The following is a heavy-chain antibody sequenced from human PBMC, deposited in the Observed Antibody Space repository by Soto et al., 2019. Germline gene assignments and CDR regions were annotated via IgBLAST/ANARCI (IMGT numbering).Heavy chain of an antibody. CDR2: IDYCGGT. CDR3: ARTITIFGSNKLTGPLSY. D-gene: IGHD3-3*01. Sequence: PSETLSLTCTVSGGSISSDDYYWSRLRQPTGQGLGWIGYIDYCGGTYYNPSHKSRVTIAVDTSKNQFSLKLSSVTAAGTAVYYCARTITIFGSNKLTGPLSYWGQGTLVTVSS. V-gene: IGHV4-30-4*01. J-gene: IGHJ4*02. CDR1: GGSISSDDYY.